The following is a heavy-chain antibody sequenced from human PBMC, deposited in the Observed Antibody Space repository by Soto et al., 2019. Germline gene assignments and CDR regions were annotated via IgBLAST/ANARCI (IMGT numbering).Heavy chain of an antibody. Sequence: SETLSLTCTVSGGSISSGGYYWSWIRQHPGKGLEWIGYIYYSGSTYYNPSLKSRVTISVDTSKNQFSLKLSSVTAADTAVYYCARVASNYYDILTGYYSPTCYFDYWGQGTLVTVSS. CDR3: ARVASNYYDILTGYYSPTCYFDY. CDR2: IYYSGST. J-gene: IGHJ4*02. D-gene: IGHD3-9*01. CDR1: GGSISSGGYY. V-gene: IGHV4-31*03.